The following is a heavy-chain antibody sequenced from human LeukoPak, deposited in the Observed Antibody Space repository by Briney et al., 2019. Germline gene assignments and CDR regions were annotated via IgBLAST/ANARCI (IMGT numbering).Heavy chain of an antibody. CDR3: AKGSDMYSSSWYEDYFDY. CDR2: IWYDGSNK. V-gene: IGHV3-33*06. D-gene: IGHD6-13*01. CDR1: GFTFSSYG. J-gene: IGHJ4*02. Sequence: GGSLRLSCAASGFTFSSYGMHWVRQAPGKGLEWVAVIWYDGSNKYYADSVKGRFTISRDNSKNTLYLQMNSLRAEDTAVYYCAKGSDMYSSSWYEDYFDYWGQGTLVTVSS.